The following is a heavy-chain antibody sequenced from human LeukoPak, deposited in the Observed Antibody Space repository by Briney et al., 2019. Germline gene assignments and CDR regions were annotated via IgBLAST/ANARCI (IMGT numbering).Heavy chain of an antibody. CDR3: ASTTEGGYSYVYFYYYYMDV. CDR2: IYYSGST. D-gene: IGHD5-18*01. CDR1: GGSISSYY. J-gene: IGHJ6*03. Sequence: PSETLSLTCTVSGGSISSYYWSWIRQPPGKGLEWIGYIYYSGSTNYNPSLKSRVTISVDTSKTQFSLKLSSVTAADTAVYYCASTTEGGYSYVYFYYYYMDVWGKGTTVTISS. V-gene: IGHV4-59*01.